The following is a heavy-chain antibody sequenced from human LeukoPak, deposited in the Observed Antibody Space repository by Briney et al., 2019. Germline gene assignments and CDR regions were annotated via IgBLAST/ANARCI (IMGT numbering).Heavy chain of an antibody. CDR3: ARDGYYGSGGYYTFFYYYMDV. J-gene: IGHJ6*03. V-gene: IGHV1-2*02. CDR2: INPNSAGT. D-gene: IGHD3-10*01. Sequence: ASVKVSCKASGYTFTGYYMHWVRQAPGQGLEWMGWINPNSAGTNHAQKFQGRVTMTRDPSIRTAYMELSRLRSDDTAVYDWARDGYYGSGGYYTFFYYYMDVWGKGTTVTISS. CDR1: GYTFTGYY.